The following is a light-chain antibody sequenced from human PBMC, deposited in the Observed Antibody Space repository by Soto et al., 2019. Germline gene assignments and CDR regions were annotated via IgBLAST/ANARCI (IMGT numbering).Light chain of an antibody. CDR1: STNIGAGYG. CDR2: GNT. CDR3: QSYDSTLSPRDI. J-gene: IGLJ1*01. Sequence: QCVRTHLHAVSGAPGPRVSIPCTGSSTNIGAGYGVHWYQQRPGTATKPLIVGNTIRPSRVPDRFSASTSGASASLAITGLQAEDEGDDCCQSYDSTLSPRDIFGTGTKVTVL. V-gene: IGLV1-40*03.